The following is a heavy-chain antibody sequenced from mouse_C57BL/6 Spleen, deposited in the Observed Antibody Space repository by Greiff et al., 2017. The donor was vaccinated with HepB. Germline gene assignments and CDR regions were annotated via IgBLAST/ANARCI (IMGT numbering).Heavy chain of an antibody. CDR3: ARPGYYGSSSAWFAY. Sequence: EVKLMESGGGLVKPGGSLKLSCAASGFTFSDYGMHWVRQAPEKGLEWVAYISSGSSTIYYADTVKGRFTISRDNAKNTLFLQMTSLRSEDTAMYYCARPGYYGSSSAWFAYWGQGTLVTVSA. J-gene: IGHJ3*01. CDR2: ISSGSSTI. V-gene: IGHV5-17*01. D-gene: IGHD1-1*01. CDR1: GFTFSDYG.